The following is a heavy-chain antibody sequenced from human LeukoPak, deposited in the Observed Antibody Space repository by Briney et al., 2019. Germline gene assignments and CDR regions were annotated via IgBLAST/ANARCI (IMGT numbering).Heavy chain of an antibody. V-gene: IGHV1-46*01. CDR2: VNPSGSSA. Sequence: ASVKVSCKASGYTFTSYYMHWVRQAPGQGLEWMGVVNPSGSSASYLQKFQGRVTMTRDTSTSTAYMELRSLRSDDTAVYYCARDGGIVVVPAAIDYWGQGTLVTVSS. CDR3: ARDGGIVVVPAAIDY. D-gene: IGHD2-2*02. J-gene: IGHJ4*02. CDR1: GYTFTSYY.